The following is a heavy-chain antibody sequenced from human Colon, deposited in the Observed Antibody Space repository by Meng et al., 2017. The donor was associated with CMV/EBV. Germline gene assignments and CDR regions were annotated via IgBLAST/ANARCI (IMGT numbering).Heavy chain of an antibody. CDR2: IQNDGSST. CDR3: TRDFWGSLEY. Sequence: EVELVESGGGLVQPGGSLRLSLAASGFTFSNYDMHWVRQGPGKALVWVSRIQNDGSSTTYAESVKGRFTISRDNAKNTLYLQMNSLRAEDTAVYYCTRDFWGSLEYWGQGALVTVSS. V-gene: IGHV3-74*01. J-gene: IGHJ4*02. CDR1: GFTFSNYD. D-gene: IGHD3-16*01.